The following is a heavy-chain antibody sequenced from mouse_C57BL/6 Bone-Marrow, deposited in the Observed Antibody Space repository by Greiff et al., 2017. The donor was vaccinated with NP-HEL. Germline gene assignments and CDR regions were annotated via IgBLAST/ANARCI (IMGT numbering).Heavy chain of an antibody. CDR2: INPSNGGT. CDR3: ARGGYDGYLAWFAY. D-gene: IGHD2-3*01. V-gene: IGHV1-53*01. J-gene: IGHJ3*01. CDR1: GYTFTSYW. Sequence: QVHVKQPGTELVKPGASVKLSCKASGYTFTSYWMHWVKQRPGQGLEWIGNINPSNGGTNYNEKFKSKATLTVDKSSSTAYMQLSSLTSEDSAVYYCARGGYDGYLAWFAYWGQGTLVTVSA.